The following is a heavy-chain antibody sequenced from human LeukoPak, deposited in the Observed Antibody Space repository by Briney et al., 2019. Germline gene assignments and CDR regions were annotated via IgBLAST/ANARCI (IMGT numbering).Heavy chain of an antibody. CDR3: ARVIGWDEPFDL. Sequence: PGGSLRLSCAASGFTFSSYVMHWVRQAPGKGLEWVAIISYDGSNEYYADSVKGRFTISRDNAKNSLYLQINSLRAEDTAVYYCARVIGWDEPFDLWGHGTLVTVSS. CDR1: GFTFSSYV. CDR2: ISYDGSNE. J-gene: IGHJ3*01. V-gene: IGHV3-30*04. D-gene: IGHD1-26*01.